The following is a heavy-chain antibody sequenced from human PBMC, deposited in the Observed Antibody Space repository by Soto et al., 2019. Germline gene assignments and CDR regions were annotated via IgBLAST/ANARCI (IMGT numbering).Heavy chain of an antibody. V-gene: IGHV3-21*01. D-gene: IGHD2-15*01. J-gene: IGHJ6*02. Sequence: EVHLVESGGGLVKRGGSLRLSCAVSGFTFSSCTMSWVRQAPGKGLEWVSTISPSRGHIYYPDSVKGRLTISRNNAKKSLFLQRHGLSGEDMAAHYCSGCSSGASHTWDGVDLWAQGTTVTVSS. CDR1: GFTFSSCT. CDR2: ISPSRGHI. CDR3: SGCSSGASHTWDGVDL.